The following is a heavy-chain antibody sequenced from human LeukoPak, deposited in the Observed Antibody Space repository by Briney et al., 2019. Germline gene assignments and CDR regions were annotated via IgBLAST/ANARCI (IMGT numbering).Heavy chain of an antibody. Sequence: GGSLRLSCAASGFTFDDYAMHWVRQAPGKGLEWVSLINWDGGSTYYADSVKGRFTISRDNSKNTLYLQMNSLRAEDTAVYYCARAPPDYGDYEMGSDYYYYMDVWGKGTTVTISS. V-gene: IGHV3-43D*04. J-gene: IGHJ6*03. D-gene: IGHD4-17*01. CDR3: ARAPPDYGDYEMGSDYYYYMDV. CDR2: INWDGGST. CDR1: GFTFDDYA.